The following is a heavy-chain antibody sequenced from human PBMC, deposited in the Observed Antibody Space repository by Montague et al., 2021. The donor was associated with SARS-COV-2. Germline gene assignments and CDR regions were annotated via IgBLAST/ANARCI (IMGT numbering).Heavy chain of an antibody. V-gene: IGHV3-30*09. J-gene: IGHJ4*02. CDR3: ARVFSGTYLDYFDY. CDR1: GFTFSLYS. Sequence: SLRLSCAASGFTFSLYSMHWVRQAPGKGLEWVAVISYDGINQYYADSVKGRFAISRDNSENTLYLQMNSLGAEDTAVYYCARVFSGTYLDYFDYWDQGTLVTVSS. D-gene: IGHD1-26*01. CDR2: ISYDGINQ.